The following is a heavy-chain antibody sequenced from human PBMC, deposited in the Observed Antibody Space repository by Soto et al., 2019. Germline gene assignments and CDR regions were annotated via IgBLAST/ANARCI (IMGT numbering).Heavy chain of an antibody. Sequence: PSETLSLTCTVSGGSISSGGYYWSWIRQHPGKGLEWIGYIYYSGSTYYNPSLKSRVTISVDTSKNQFSLKLSSVTAADTAVYYCATFSAIEARHFDYWGQGTLVTVSS. D-gene: IGHD6-6*01. CDR1: GGSISSGGYY. CDR3: ATFSAIEARHFDY. J-gene: IGHJ4*02. CDR2: IYYSGST. V-gene: IGHV4-31*03.